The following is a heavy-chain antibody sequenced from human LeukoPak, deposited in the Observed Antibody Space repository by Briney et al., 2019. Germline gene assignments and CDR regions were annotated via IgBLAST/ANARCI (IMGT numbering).Heavy chain of an antibody. D-gene: IGHD5-12*01. CDR2: IDTSSS. Sequence: GRSLRLSCAASGFTFSTYRMNWVRQAPGKGLEWVSSIDTSSSYADSVKGRFTISIDNAKNSLYLQMNSLRAEDTAVYYCTRDHNGSQFLLDIYYYFGMDVWGHGTTVTVSS. CDR1: GFTFSTYR. J-gene: IGHJ6*02. CDR3: TRDHNGSQFLLDIYYYFGMDV. V-gene: IGHV3-21*01.